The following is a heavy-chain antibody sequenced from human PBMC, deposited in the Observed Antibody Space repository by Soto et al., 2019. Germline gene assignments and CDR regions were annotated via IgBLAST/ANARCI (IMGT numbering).Heavy chain of an antibody. V-gene: IGHV4-34*01. CDR1: GVSFSGYY. D-gene: IGHD1-26*01. CDR2: ISQGGST. CDR3: ARGDSGSYFDY. J-gene: IGHJ4*03. Sequence: PAETLSLTCAVYGVSFSGYYWNWIRQPPGKGLEWIGEISQGGSTKYYVSLKSRVTISGDRSKNQSYLKMRSVTAADTAVYYCARGDSGSYFDYWGQGNLVTVSS.